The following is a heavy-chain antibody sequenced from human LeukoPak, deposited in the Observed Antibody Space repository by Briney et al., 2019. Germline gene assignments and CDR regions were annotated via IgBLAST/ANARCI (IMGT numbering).Heavy chain of an antibody. D-gene: IGHD3-16*01. CDR2: ISSSSSYI. Sequence: GGSLRLSCAASGFTFSSYSMNWVRQAPGKGLEWVSSISSSSSYIYYADSVKGRFTISRDNAKNSLYLQMNSLRAEDTAVYYCAIDGGGLFIDYWGQGTLVTVSS. J-gene: IGHJ4*02. V-gene: IGHV3-21*01. CDR1: GFTFSSYS. CDR3: AIDGGGLFIDY.